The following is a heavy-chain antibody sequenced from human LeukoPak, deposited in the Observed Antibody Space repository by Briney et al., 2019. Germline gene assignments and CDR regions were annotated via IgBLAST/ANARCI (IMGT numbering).Heavy chain of an antibody. V-gene: IGHV4-38-2*02. Sequence: SEPLSLTCSVSGYSISSGFYWGWIRQPPGKGLEWIGSIYHSGSTSWIGSMYQSGSTSYNPSLRSRVAISVDTSKNQFSLKMSSVTAADTAMYYCAIRYSSSWYSDAFDIWGPGTMVTVSS. CDR2: MYQSGST. CDR1: GYSISSGFY. J-gene: IGHJ3*02. D-gene: IGHD6-13*01. CDR3: AIRYSSSWYSDAFDI.